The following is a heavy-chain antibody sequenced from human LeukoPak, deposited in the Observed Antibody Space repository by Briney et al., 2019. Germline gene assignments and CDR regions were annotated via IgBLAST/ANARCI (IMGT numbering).Heavy chain of an antibody. Sequence: GGSLRLSCAASGFTFSAYGIHWVRQAPGKGLEWVAVISNDGRNKHYGDSVKSRFVISRDNSKNTLYLQMNSLRAEDTAVYYCAKDSREGYNQSDYWGQGTLVTVSS. CDR3: AKDSREGYNQSDY. CDR1: GFTFSAYG. J-gene: IGHJ4*02. D-gene: IGHD5-24*01. CDR2: ISNDGRNK. V-gene: IGHV3-30*18.